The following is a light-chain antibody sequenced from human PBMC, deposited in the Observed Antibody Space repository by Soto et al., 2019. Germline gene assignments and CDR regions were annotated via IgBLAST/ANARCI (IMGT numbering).Light chain of an antibody. CDR2: DAS. CDR3: PPYYTYWR. CDR1: QSISSW. Sequence: RASQSISSWLAWYQQKPGKAPKLLIYDASSLESGVPSRFSGSGSATDYTVLRSRQSCGDVPPNYCPPYYTYWRVAVGTKVDIK. J-gene: IGKJ4*01. V-gene: IGKV1-5*01.